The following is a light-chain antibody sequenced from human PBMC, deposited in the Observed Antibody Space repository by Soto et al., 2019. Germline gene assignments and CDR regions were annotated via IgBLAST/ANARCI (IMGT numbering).Light chain of an antibody. V-gene: IGKV3-15*01. CDR2: GAS. CDR3: QQYNNWPPIT. CDR1: QSVSSN. J-gene: IGKJ5*01. Sequence: EIVMTQSPSTLSVSPGERATLSCRASQSVSSNLAWYQQKPGQAHRLLIYGASTRATGIPARFSGSGSGTEFALTISSLQSEDFAVYYCQQYNNWPPITFGQGTRLEIK.